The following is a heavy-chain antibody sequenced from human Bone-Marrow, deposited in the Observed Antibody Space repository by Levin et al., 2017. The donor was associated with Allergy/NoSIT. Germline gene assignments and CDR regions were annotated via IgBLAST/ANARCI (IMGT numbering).Heavy chain of an antibody. CDR1: GGSFSGYY. CDR2: INHSGST. D-gene: IGHD6-13*01. J-gene: IGHJ4*02. Sequence: PSQTLSLTCAVYGGSFSGYYWSWIRQPPGKGLEWIGEINHSGSTNYNPSLKSRVTISVDTSKNQFSLKLSSVTAADTAVYYCARLIAGIAAAGYFDYWGQGTLVTVSS. V-gene: IGHV4-34*01. CDR3: ARLIAGIAAAGYFDY.